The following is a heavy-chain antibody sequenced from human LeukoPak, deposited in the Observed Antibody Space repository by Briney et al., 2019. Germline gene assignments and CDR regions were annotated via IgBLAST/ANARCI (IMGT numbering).Heavy chain of an antibody. CDR2: ISGGGENT. V-gene: IGHV3-23*01. CDR3: AKPRAMTTGVGRYFDL. D-gene: IGHD1-1*01. CDR1: GFTFTSYA. Sequence: GGSLRLSCGASGFTFTSYAMSWIRQAPGKGLEWVSAISGGGENTYYGDSVKGWFTISRDNCKNTLYLQMNSLRAEDTATYYCAKPRAMTTGVGRYFDLWGRGTLVTVSS. J-gene: IGHJ2*01.